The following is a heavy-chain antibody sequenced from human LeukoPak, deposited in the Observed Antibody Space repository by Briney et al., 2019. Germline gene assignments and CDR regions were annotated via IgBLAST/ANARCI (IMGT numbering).Heavy chain of an antibody. CDR2: ISSGSTI. Sequence: PGGSLRLSCAASGFTFSSYEMNWVRQAPGKGLEWVSYISSGSTIYDADSVKGRFTISRDNAKNSLYLQMNSLRAEDTAVYYCAIESIAVAGAPFDYWGQGTLVTVSS. J-gene: IGHJ4*02. CDR3: AIESIAVAGAPFDY. CDR1: GFTFSSYE. V-gene: IGHV3-48*03. D-gene: IGHD6-19*01.